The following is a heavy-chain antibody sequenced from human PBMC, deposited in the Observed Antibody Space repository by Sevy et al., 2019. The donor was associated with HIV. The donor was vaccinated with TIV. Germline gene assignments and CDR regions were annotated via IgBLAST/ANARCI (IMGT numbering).Heavy chain of an antibody. CDR3: ARVVDCSSTSCYRGGEFDY. CDR2: MNPNSGNT. CDR1: GYTFTSYD. D-gene: IGHD2-2*02. J-gene: IGHJ4*02. Sequence: ASVKVSCKASGYTFTSYDINWVRQATGQGLEWMGWMNPNSGNTGYAQKFQGRVTMTRNTPISTAYMELSSLRSEDTAVYYCARVVDCSSTSCYRGGEFDYWGQGTLVTVSS. V-gene: IGHV1-8*01.